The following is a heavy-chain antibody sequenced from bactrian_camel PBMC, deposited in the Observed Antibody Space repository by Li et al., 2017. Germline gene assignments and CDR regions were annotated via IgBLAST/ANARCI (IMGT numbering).Heavy chain of an antibody. CDR1: GYAISSYC. V-gene: IGHV3S31*01. D-gene: IGHD3*01. CDR3: AADGADDCYSGSAYGY. J-gene: IGHJ6*01. CDR2: IYTGGGGAIT. Sequence: VQLVESGGGSVQAGGSLRLSCAASGYAISSYCMGWFRQAPGKEREGVAAIYTGGGGAITYYADSVKGRFTISQDNAKNTLYLQMNSLEPEDTAMYYCAADGADDCYSGSAYGYWGQGTQVTVS.